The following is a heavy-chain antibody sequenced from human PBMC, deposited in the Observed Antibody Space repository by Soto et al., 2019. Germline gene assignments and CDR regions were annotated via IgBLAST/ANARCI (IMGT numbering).Heavy chain of an antibody. D-gene: IGHD1-26*01. CDR1: GFTFRSYA. V-gene: IGHV3-23*01. J-gene: IGHJ4*02. CDR3: ARAVAVWEFFD. Sequence: EVQLLESGGGLVQPGGSLRLSCAASGFTFRSYAMSWVRQAPGKGLEWVSAISSSDEITFYADSVKGRFLISRDNSKNTLDLQMNSLTAEDTAIYFCARAVAVWEFFDWGQGTRVTVSS. CDR2: ISSSDEIT.